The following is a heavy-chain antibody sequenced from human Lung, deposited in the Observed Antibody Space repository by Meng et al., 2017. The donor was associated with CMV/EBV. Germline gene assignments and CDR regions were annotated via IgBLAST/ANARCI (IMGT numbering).Heavy chain of an antibody. CDR3: ARDDCRGGYCSSTSYYYGMDV. V-gene: IGHV3-30*02. CDR2: IRYDEKTK. CDR1: GLNFKIYG. D-gene: IGHD2-2*01. J-gene: IGHJ6*02. Sequence: GESXKISXATSGLNFKIYGMHWVRQLPGKGLEWVAFIRYDEKTKYYADSVKGRFTISRDNSKNTLYLQMNSLTVEDTAVYYCARDDCRGGYCSSTSYYYGMDVWGQGTXVTVSS.